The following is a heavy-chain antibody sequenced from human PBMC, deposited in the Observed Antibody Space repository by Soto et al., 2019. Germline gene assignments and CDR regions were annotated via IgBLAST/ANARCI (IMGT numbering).Heavy chain of an antibody. V-gene: IGHV3-33*01. CDR2: IWYDGSNK. J-gene: IGHJ4*02. D-gene: IGHD3-9*01. Sequence: QVQLVESGGGVVQPGRSLRLSCAASGFTFSSYGMHWVRQAPGKGLEWVAVIWYDGSNKYYADSVKGRFTISRDNSKNTLYLQMNSLRAEDTAVYYCARAYDIVTGYFDYWGQGTLVTVSS. CDR1: GFTFSSYG. CDR3: ARAYDIVTGYFDY.